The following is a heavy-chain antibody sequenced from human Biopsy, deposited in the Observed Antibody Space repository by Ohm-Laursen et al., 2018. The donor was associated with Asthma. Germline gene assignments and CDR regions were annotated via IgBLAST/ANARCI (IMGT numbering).Heavy chain of an antibody. CDR3: ARDVMEWYLPAFDF. CDR2: GGSYYDGGLK. CDR1: GFTFRSYA. V-gene: IGHV3-30-3*01. J-gene: IGHJ4*02. Sequence: SLRPSCSASGFTFRSYAMHWVRQAPGKGLEWVAVGGSYYDGGLKYYADSVNGRFTVSRDDSKNTLYLQMNSLRPDDTAVYYCARDVMEWYLPAFDFWGQGTLVTVSS. D-gene: IGHD3-3*01.